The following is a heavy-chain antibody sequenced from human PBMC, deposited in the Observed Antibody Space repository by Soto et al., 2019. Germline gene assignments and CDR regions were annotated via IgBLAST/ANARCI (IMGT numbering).Heavy chain of an antibody. Sequence: GGSLRLSCAASGFTFSSYNMNWVRQAPGKGLEWISDISLSSSTIYYADSVKGRFTISRDNAKNTLYLQMNSLRAEDTAVYYCAKGSPTYYYDRSGFYWGQGTLVTSPQ. D-gene: IGHD3-22*01. J-gene: IGHJ4*02. CDR3: AKGSPTYYYDRSGFY. CDR1: GFTFSSYN. V-gene: IGHV3-48*01. CDR2: ISLSSSTI.